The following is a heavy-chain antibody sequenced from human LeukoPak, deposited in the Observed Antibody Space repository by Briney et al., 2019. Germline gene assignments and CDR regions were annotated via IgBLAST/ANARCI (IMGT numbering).Heavy chain of an antibody. Sequence: QAGGSLRLSCAASGFTFSSYAMSWVRQASGKGLEWVSAISGSGGSTYYADSVKGRFTISRDNSKNTLFLQMNSLRADDTAVYYCAKGPLTEVAGTTWDYWGQGTLVTVSS. V-gene: IGHV3-23*01. CDR3: AKGPLTEVAGTTWDY. CDR2: ISGSGGST. J-gene: IGHJ4*02. CDR1: GFTFSSYA. D-gene: IGHD1-14*01.